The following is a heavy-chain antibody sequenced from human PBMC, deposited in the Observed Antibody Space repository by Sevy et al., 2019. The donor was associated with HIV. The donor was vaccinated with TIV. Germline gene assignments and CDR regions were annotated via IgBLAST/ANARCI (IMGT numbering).Heavy chain of an antibody. Sequence: GESLKISCKGSGYSFTSYWIGWVRQMPGKGLEWMGIIYPGDSDTRYSPSFQGQVTISADKSISTAYLQWSSLNASDTAMYYCASYYYDSSGHCPSDAFDIWGQGTMVTVSS. D-gene: IGHD3-22*01. V-gene: IGHV5-51*01. CDR2: IYPGDSDT. CDR3: ASYYYDSSGHCPSDAFDI. J-gene: IGHJ3*02. CDR1: GYSFTSYW.